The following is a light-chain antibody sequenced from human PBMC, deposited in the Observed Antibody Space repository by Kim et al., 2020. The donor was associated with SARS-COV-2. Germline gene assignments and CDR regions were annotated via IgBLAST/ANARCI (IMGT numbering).Light chain of an antibody. CDR3: QSGRL. V-gene: IGLV6-57*03. CDR1: SGRIASNF. J-gene: IGLJ2*01. CDR2: EDN. Sequence: ESPRKTVTISCTRSSGRIASNFVQWYQQRPGSAPTAVIYEDNQRPSWVPDRFSGSIDDSSNSASLTISGLKTEDEADYYCQSGRLFGGGTQLTVL.